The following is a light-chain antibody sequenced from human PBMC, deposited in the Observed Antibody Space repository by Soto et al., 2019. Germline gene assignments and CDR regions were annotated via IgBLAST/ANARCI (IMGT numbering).Light chain of an antibody. J-gene: IGKJ2*01. CDR1: RGISLH. V-gene: IGKV1-16*01. Sequence: DIQMTQSPSSLSASVGDRVTITCRASRGISLHLAWFQLKPGKAPRSLIYAASSLQRGVPSRFSGSGSGTEFTLAINNLQPEDFATYLCQQYETNPYTFGRGTNLEIK. CDR3: QQYETNPYT. CDR2: AAS.